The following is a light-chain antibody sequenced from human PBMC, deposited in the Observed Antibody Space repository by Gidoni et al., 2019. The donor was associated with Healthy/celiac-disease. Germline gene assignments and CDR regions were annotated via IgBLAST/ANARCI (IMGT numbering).Light chain of an antibody. CDR2: GAY. V-gene: IGKV3-15*01. CDR1: QSVSSN. CDR3: QQYNNWPPWT. Sequence: EIVMTQSPATLSVSPGERATISCRASQSVSSNLAWYQQKPGQAPRLLIYGAYTRATGIPARFRGSGSGTGFTLTISSLQSEDFAVYYCQQYNNWPPWTFGQGTKVEIK. J-gene: IGKJ1*01.